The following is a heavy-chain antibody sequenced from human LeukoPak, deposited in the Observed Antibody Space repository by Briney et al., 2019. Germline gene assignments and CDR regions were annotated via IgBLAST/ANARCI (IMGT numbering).Heavy chain of an antibody. Sequence: SETLSLTCAVSGGSISSGGYSWSWIRQPPGKGLEWIGYIYHSGSTYYNPSLKSRVTISVDRSKNQFSLKLSSVTAADTAVYYCARSPKQMDAFDIWGKGTMVTVSS. CDR1: GGSISSGGYS. CDR2: IYHSGST. CDR3: ARSPKQMDAFDI. D-gene: IGHD5-24*01. V-gene: IGHV4-30-2*01. J-gene: IGHJ3*02.